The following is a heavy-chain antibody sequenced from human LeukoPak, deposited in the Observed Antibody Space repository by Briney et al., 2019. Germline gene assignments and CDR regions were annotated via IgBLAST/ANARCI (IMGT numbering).Heavy chain of an antibody. CDR2: IYPGDSNI. D-gene: IGHD3-22*01. CDR3: ARRAGNSGYFSDAFDI. CDR1: GYSFTNYW. V-gene: IGHV5-51*01. Sequence: GSLKISCKGSGYSFTNYWIGWVRQMPGKGLEWMGIIYPGDSNIRYSPSFQGQVTISADKSISTAYLQWSSLKASDTAMYYCARRAGNSGYFSDAFDIWAQGTMVTVSS. J-gene: IGHJ3*02.